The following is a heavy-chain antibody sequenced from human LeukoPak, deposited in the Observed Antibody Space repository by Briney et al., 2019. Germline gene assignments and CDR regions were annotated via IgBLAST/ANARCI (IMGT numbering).Heavy chain of an antibody. Sequence: GGSLRLSCAASGFTFSSYGMHWVRQAPGKGLEWVAVISYDGSNKYYADSVKGRFTISRDNSKNTLYLQMNSLRAEDTAVYYCAGGIAVAGTRFDYWGQGTLVTVSS. CDR3: AGGIAVAGTRFDY. CDR1: GFTFSSYG. CDR2: ISYDGSNK. D-gene: IGHD6-19*01. V-gene: IGHV3-30*03. J-gene: IGHJ4*02.